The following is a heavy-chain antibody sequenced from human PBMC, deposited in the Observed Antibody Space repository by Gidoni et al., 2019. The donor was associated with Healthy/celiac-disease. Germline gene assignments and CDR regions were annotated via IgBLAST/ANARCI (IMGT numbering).Heavy chain of an antibody. CDR2: IYYSGST. CDR3: VRHWPRGSSEVDY. Sequence: HVQLQESCPGLVKPSETLSLTFTVSGGSISSYYWSWIRQPPGKGLEWIGYIYYSGSTNYNPPLKSRVTISVDTSKNQFSLKLSSVTAADKAVYYCVRHWPRGSSEVDYWGQGTLVTVSS. J-gene: IGHJ4*02. CDR1: GGSISSYY. D-gene: IGHD1-26*01. V-gene: IGHV4-59*08.